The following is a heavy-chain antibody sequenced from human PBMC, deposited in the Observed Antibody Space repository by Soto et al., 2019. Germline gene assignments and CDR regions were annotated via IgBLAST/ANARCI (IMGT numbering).Heavy chain of an antibody. V-gene: IGHV4-4*07. Sequence: SETLSLTCTASGASISGFYWSRIRKSAGKGLEWIGRIYATGTTDYNPSLKSRVMMSVDTSKKQFSLKLRSVTAADTAVYYCVRDGTKTLRDWFDPWGQGISVTSPQ. CDR3: VRDGTKTLRDWFDP. CDR2: IYATGTT. CDR1: GASISGFY. D-gene: IGHD1-1*01. J-gene: IGHJ5*02.